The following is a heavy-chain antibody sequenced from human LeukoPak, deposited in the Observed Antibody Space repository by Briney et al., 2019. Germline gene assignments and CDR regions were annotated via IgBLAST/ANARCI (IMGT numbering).Heavy chain of an antibody. CDR2: INPSGGST. CDR3: ARSSIVGATGYFDY. J-gene: IGHJ4*02. CDR1: GYTFSSYY. D-gene: IGHD1-26*01. V-gene: IGHV1-46*01. Sequence: ASVKVSCKPSGYTFSSYYMHWVRQAPGQGLEWMGIINPSGGSTKYAQKFQGRVTMTRDTSTSTVYMELSSLRSEDTAVYYCARSSIVGATGYFDYWGQGTLVTVSS.